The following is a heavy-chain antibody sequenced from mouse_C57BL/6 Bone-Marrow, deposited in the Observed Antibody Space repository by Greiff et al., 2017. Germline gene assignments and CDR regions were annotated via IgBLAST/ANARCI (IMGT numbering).Heavy chain of an antibody. J-gene: IGHJ4*01. V-gene: IGHV4-1*01. Sequence: EAGGIDFSRYWMSWVRRGPGKGLEWIGEINPDSSTINYAPSLKDKFIISRDNAKNTLYLQMSKVRSEDTALYYCARPGAVYDYDDYYAMDYWGQGTSVTVSS. CDR2: INPDSSTI. CDR1: GIDFSRYW. CDR3: ARPGAVYDYDDYYAMDY. D-gene: IGHD2-4*01.